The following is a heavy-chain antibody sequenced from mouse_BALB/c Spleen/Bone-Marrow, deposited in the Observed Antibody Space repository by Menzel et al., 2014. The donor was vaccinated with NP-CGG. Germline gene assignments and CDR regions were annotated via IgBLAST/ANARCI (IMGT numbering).Heavy chain of an antibody. CDR3: ARDYLYYFDY. D-gene: IGHD2-1*01. CDR2: IRNKANGYTT. Sequence: EAQLVESGGGLVQPGGFLRLSCATSGFTFTDHYMSWVRQPPGKALEWLGFIRNKANGYTTEYSASVKGRFTISRDNSQSIVYLQMNTLRAEDSATYYCARDYLYYFDYWGQGTTLTVSS. V-gene: IGHV7-3*02. CDR1: GFTFTDHY. J-gene: IGHJ2*01.